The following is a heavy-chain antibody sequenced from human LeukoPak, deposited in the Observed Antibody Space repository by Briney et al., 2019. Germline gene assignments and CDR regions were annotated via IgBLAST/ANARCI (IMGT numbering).Heavy chain of an antibody. D-gene: IGHD6-19*01. Sequence: GASVKVSCKASCYSFLNYGIEWVRQAPGKGLGWMGSINTYNGNTNYAQKFQGRVTMTTDTSTSTAYMELRSLRSDDTAVYFCARVPTTRVAASDNWGQGTPVTVSS. CDR1: CYSFLNYG. CDR2: INTYNGNT. CDR3: ARVPTTRVAASDN. J-gene: IGHJ4*02. V-gene: IGHV1-18*01.